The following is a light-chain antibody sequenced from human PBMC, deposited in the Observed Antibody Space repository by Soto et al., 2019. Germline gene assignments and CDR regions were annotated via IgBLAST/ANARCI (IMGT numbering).Light chain of an antibody. J-gene: IGKJ1*01. V-gene: IGKV1-33*01. CDR2: DAF. CDR3: QQYDSLPRT. CDR1: QDISHY. Sequence: DIQIAHSPSSLSASAGAGVTVTCQASQDISHYLNWYQQKPGKAPKLLIYDAFNLETGVPSRFSGSGSGTDFTFTISSLQPEDIATYYCQQYDSLPRTFGQGTKVDIK.